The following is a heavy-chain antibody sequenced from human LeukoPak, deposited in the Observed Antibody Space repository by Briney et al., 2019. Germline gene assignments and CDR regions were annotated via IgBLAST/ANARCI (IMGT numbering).Heavy chain of an antibody. J-gene: IGHJ4*02. CDR3: TRERDYSDRFSDC. Sequence: PSEILSLTCTVSVGSMSGFYWGWIRQPPGKGLEWIGFIYYSGSANYNPSLKSRVTMSVDMSKNQFSLKLSSVTAADTAVYYCTRERDYSDRFSDCWGQGTLVTVSS. CDR1: VGSMSGFY. D-gene: IGHD4-17*01. V-gene: IGHV4-59*01. CDR2: IYYSGSA.